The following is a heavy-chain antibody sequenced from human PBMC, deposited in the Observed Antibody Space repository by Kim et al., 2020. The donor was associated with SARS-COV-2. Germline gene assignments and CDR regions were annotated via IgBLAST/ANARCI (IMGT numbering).Heavy chain of an antibody. D-gene: IGHD4-17*01. CDR2: T. CDR3: ARDRTTVPFDY. J-gene: IGHJ4*02. Sequence: TRYSQKFQGRVTITRDTSATTAYMELSSLRSEDTAVYYCARDRTTVPFDYWGQGTLVTVSS. V-gene: IGHV1-3*01.